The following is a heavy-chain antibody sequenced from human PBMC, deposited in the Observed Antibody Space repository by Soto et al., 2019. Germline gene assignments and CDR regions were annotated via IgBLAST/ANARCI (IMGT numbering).Heavy chain of an antibody. CDR3: AAGSRATPSRVTPGGDY. CDR1: GGTFSSYT. Sequence: QVPLVQSGAEVKKPGSSVKVSCKASGGTFSSYTISWVRQAPGQGLEWMGRIIPILGIANNAQKFQGRVTSTADKSTNKAYMELRSLRSEDTAVYYCAAGSRATPSRVTPGGDYSGQGTLVTVS. CDR2: IIPILGIA. J-gene: IGHJ4*02. D-gene: IGHD1-26*01. V-gene: IGHV1-69*02.